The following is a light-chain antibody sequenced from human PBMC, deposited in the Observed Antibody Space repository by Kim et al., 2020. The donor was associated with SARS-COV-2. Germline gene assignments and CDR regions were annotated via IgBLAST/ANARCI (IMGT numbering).Light chain of an antibody. CDR3: QQYGSSPWT. CDR2: GAS. J-gene: IGKJ1*01. Sequence: EIVLTQSPGILSLSPGEGATLSCRASQSVGNNNLAWYQQKPGQAPRLLIYGASSRATGIPDRFSGSGSGTDFSLTINRLEPEDFAVYYCQQYGSSPWTFGQGTKVEIK. V-gene: IGKV3-20*01. CDR1: QSVGNNN.